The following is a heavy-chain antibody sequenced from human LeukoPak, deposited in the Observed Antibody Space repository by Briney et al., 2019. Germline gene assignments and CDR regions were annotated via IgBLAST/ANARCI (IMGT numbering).Heavy chain of an antibody. CDR1: GGSISSSNW. Sequence: PSETLSLTCAVSGGSISSSNWWSWVRQPPGKGLEWIGEIYHSGSTNYNPSLKSRVTISVDTSKNQFSLKLSSVTAADTAVYYCAREGIHPKGGFDYWGQGTLVTVSS. CDR2: IYHSGST. V-gene: IGHV4-4*02. J-gene: IGHJ4*02. CDR3: AREGIHPKGGFDY. D-gene: IGHD5-18*01.